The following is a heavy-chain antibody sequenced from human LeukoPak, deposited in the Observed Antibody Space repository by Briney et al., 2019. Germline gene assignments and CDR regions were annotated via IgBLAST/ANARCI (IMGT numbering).Heavy chain of an antibody. CDR3: AKGLINDWSALES. V-gene: IGHV3-23*01. CDR1: GFTFSSYA. J-gene: IGHJ4*02. Sequence: GGSLRLSCAASGFTFSSYAITWVRHAQGKGMEWVSASSGIGGTTSYADAVSSRFTITRDNSKCTLYLEMNGVRAEDTALCYCAKGLINDWSALESWGQGTLVTVSS. CDR2: SSGIGGTT. D-gene: IGHD3-9*01.